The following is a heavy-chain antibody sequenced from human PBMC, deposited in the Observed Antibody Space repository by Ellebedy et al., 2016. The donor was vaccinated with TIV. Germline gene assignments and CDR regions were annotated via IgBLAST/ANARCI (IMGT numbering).Heavy chain of an antibody. CDR1: GFAFNNYN. CDR3: ARDMGRWLQFLAY. Sequence: GGSLRLSCAASGFAFNNYNMIWVRQATGKGLEWISYLSSDGITTDYAGSVKGRFTISRDNAKASVYLQMNSLRAEDTAVYYCARDMGRWLQFLAYWGQGTLVTVSS. V-gene: IGHV3-48*04. CDR2: LSSDGITT. J-gene: IGHJ4*02. D-gene: IGHD5-24*01.